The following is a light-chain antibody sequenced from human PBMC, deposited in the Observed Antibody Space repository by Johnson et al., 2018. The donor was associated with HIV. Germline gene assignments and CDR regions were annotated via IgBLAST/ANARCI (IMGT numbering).Light chain of an antibody. CDR1: SSSIGNNF. Sequence: QLVLSQPPSVSAAPGQKVTISCSGSSSSIGNNFVSWYQQLPGTAPKLLISETYNRPSGIPDRFSGSKSGTSATLGITGLQAGEEADYYCGTWDSSLRKVFGNGTKVTDL. V-gene: IGLV1-51*02. CDR2: ETY. J-gene: IGLJ1*01. CDR3: GTWDSSLRKV.